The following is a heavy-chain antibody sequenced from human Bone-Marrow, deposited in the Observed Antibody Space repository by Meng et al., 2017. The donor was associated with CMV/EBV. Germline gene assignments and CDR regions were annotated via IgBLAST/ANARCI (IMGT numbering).Heavy chain of an antibody. CDR1: GFPLRTSGAG. J-gene: IGHJ4*02. CDR2: IYWNDDK. CDR3: AHGRRYYNYIWGSYRPVFDY. V-gene: IGHV2-5*01. Sequence: SGPTLVKPTQTLTLTCTFSGFPLRTSGAGVGWMRQPPGKALEWLALIYWNDDKNYSPSLRGRLTMTKDTSRNLVVLKMTNMDPVDTATYYCAHGRRYYNYIWGSYRPVFDYWGQGILVTVSS. D-gene: IGHD3-16*02.